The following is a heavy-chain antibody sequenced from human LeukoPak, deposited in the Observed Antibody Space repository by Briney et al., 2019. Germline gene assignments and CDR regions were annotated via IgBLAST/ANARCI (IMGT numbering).Heavy chain of an antibody. V-gene: IGHV3-23*01. D-gene: IGHD2-2*01. CDR1: GFAFGSYA. CDR2: ISGSGGST. J-gene: IGHJ4*02. Sequence: GGSLRLSCAATGFAFGSYAMSWVRQAPGKGLEWVSAISGSGGSTYYADSVKGRFTISRDNSKNTLYLQMNSLRAEDTALYYCAKDCTSTNCYVDYWGQGTLVTVSS. CDR3: AKDCTSTNCYVDY.